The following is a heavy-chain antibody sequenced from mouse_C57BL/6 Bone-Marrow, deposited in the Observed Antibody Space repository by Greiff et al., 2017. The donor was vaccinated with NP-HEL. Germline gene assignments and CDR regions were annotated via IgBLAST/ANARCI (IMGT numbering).Heavy chain of an antibody. Sequence: QVHVKQSGPGLVQPSQSLSITCTVSGFSLTSYGVHWVRQSPGKGLEWLGVIWRGGSTDYNAAFMSRLSITKDNSKSQVFFKMNSLQADDTAIYYCAKNLDYYGSFWYFDVWGTGTTVTVSS. CDR3: AKNLDYYGSFWYFDV. V-gene: IGHV2-5*01. CDR1: GFSLTSYG. J-gene: IGHJ1*03. D-gene: IGHD1-1*01. CDR2: IWRGGST.